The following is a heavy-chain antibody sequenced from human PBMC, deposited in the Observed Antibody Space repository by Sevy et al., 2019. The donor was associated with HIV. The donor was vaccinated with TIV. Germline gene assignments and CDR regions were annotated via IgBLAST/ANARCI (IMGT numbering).Heavy chain of an antibody. CDR2: ISDRSDTI. CDR3: ARVGDRYCSGGSCYYGYFFDY. D-gene: IGHD2-15*01. Sequence: GGSLRLSCAASGFIFSNYYMTWVRQAPGKGLEWVSYISDRSDTISYADSLKGRFTISRDNAKNALYLQMSSLRGEDTAVYYFARVGDRYCSGGSCYYGYFFDYWGQGTLVTVSS. CDR1: GFIFSNYY. J-gene: IGHJ4*02. V-gene: IGHV3-48*01.